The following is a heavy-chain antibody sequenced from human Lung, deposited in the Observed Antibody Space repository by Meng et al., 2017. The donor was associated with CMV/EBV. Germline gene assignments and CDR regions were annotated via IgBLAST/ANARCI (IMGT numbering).Heavy chain of an antibody. J-gene: IGHJ4*02. Sequence: ASVXVFCKASGHSFTDYYINWVRQDPGQGLEWMGWINPNSGGTNYAENFQGRVTMTRDTSISTASMELNRLRSEDTAVYYCARDLFRTVRGRFSYWGQGTLVTVSS. D-gene: IGHD3-10*01. CDR2: INPNSGGT. CDR3: ARDLFRTVRGRFSY. CDR1: GHSFTDYY. V-gene: IGHV1-2*02.